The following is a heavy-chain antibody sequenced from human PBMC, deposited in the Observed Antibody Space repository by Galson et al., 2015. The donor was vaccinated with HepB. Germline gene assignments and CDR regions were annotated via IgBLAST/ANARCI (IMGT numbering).Heavy chain of an antibody. V-gene: IGHV1-18*01. CDR1: GYTFNNYG. D-gene: IGHD2-15*01. J-gene: IGHJ5*02. CDR2: INTYNGNT. CDR3: ARVGGKLGYCSGGTCSNWFDP. Sequence: SVKVSCKASGYTFNNYGINWVRQAPGQGLEWMGWINTYNGNTNYAQKFQGRLTMTTDTSTTTAYRELSSLRSEDTAVYYCARVGGKLGYCSGGTCSNWFDPWGQGTLVTVSS.